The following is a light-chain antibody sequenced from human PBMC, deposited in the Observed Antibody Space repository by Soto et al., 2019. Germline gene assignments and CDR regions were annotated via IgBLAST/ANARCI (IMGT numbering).Light chain of an antibody. Sequence: QSVLTQPPSASGSPGQSVTISCTGTSSDVGNYNSVSWYQHHPGKAPKLIIFEVNKRPSGVPDRFSGSKSSNTASLTVSGLQAEDEANYYCTSYAGSNNFVFGTGTKVTVL. CDR3: TSYAGSNNFV. CDR1: SSDVGNYNS. V-gene: IGLV2-8*01. J-gene: IGLJ1*01. CDR2: EVN.